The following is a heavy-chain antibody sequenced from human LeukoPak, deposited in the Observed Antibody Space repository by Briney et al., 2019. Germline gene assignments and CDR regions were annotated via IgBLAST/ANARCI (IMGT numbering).Heavy chain of an antibody. Sequence: GGSLRLSCAASGFIFSSYAMSWVRQAPGKGLEWVSVIYSGGSTYYADSVKGRFTISRDNSKNTLYLQMNSLRAEDTAVYYCAREYYYDSSGLHDAFDIWGQGTMVTVSS. D-gene: IGHD3-22*01. CDR3: AREYYYDSSGLHDAFDI. J-gene: IGHJ3*02. V-gene: IGHV3-53*01. CDR2: IYSGGST. CDR1: GFIFSSYA.